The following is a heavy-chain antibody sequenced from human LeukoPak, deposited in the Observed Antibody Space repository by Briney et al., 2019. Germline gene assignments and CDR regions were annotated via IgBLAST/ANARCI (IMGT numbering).Heavy chain of an antibody. CDR3: ASETYDYVWGSYRYLAY. V-gene: IGHV3-23*01. Sequence: AGGSLRLSCAASGFTFGNYAMSWVRQTPGKGLEWVSGISSSGGNTYFADSVKGRFTISRDNSKNTLHLQMNSLRAEDTAVYYCASETYDYVWGSYRYLAYWGQGTLVTVSS. CDR1: GFTFGNYA. D-gene: IGHD3-16*02. CDR2: ISSSGGNT. J-gene: IGHJ4*02.